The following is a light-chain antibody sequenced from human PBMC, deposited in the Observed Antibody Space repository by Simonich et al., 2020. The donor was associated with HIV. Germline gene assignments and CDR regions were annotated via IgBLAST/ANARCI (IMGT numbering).Light chain of an antibody. CDR2: DVN. J-gene: IGLJ3*02. Sequence: QSALTQPRSVSGSPGQSVTISCTGTSSDVGGYNYVSWYQQHPGKAPKLMIYDVNNRPSGVPDRFSGSKSDNTASLTISGLQAEDEADYYCCSYAGSYTWVFGGGTKLTVL. CDR3: CSYAGSYTWV. V-gene: IGLV2-11*01. CDR1: SSDVGGYNY.